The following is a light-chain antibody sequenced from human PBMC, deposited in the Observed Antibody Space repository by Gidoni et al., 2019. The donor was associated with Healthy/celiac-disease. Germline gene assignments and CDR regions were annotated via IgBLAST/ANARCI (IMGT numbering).Light chain of an antibody. V-gene: IGLV1-40*01. Sequence: QSVLTQPHSVSGAPGQRVTISCTGSSSNIGAGYDVHWYQQLPATAPELLITGNSNRPSGVPYRFSGSKSGTSASLAITGLQAEDEADYYCQSYDSSLSGCVFGGGTKLTVL. CDR1: SSNIGAGYD. CDR2: GNS. CDR3: QSYDSSLSGCV. J-gene: IGLJ3*02.